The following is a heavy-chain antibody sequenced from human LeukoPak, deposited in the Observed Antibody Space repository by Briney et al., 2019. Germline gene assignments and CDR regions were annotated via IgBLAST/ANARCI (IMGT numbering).Heavy chain of an antibody. Sequence: ASVKVSCKASGYTFTGYYMHWVRQAPGQGLEWMGWVTPNSGSTNYAQKFQGRVTMTRDTSVSTAYMELSRLRSDDTAVYYCASPSVSDYGDYAFDYWGQGTLVTVSS. J-gene: IGHJ4*02. CDR1: GYTFTGYY. CDR2: VTPNSGST. V-gene: IGHV1-2*02. CDR3: ASPSVSDYGDYAFDY. D-gene: IGHD4-17*01.